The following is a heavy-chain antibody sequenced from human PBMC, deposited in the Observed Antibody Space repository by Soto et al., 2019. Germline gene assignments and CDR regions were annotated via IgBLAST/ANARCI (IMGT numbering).Heavy chain of an antibody. CDR3: TTGIYYDLLTGYHDVAY. D-gene: IGHD3-9*01. CDR2: IKSETDGGTA. CDR1: GFNLSHPW. Sequence: GGSLRLSCAASGFNLSHPWMTWVRQAAGKGLEWVGRIKSETDGGTADYAAPVKGRITISRDDSKNTVYLQMNSLKTEDTAVYHCTTGIYYDLLTGYHDVAYWGQGTLVTVSS. V-gene: IGHV3-15*01. J-gene: IGHJ4*02.